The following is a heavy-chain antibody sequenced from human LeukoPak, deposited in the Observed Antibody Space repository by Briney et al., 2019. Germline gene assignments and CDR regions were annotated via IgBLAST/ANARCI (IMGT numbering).Heavy chain of an antibody. CDR2: ISYDGSNK. Sequence: GGYLRLSCAASGITFNSYGMHWVRQAPGKGLEWVAVISYDGSNKYYADSVKGRFTISRDNSKNTLSLQMDSLRAEDTALYYCAKGLNWNYLGAFDIWGQGTIVTVSS. D-gene: IGHD1-20*01. CDR1: GITFNSYG. CDR3: AKGLNWNYLGAFDI. J-gene: IGHJ3*02. V-gene: IGHV3-30*18.